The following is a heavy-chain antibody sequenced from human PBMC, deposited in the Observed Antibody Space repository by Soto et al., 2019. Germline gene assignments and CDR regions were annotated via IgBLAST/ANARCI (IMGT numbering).Heavy chain of an antibody. D-gene: IGHD2-15*01. CDR1: GGSISSSSYY. V-gene: IGHV4-39*01. CDR2: IYYSGST. Sequence: SETLSLTCTVSGGSISSSSYYWGWIRQPPGKGLEWIGSIYYSGSTYYNPSLKSRVTISVDTSKNQFSPKLSSVTAADTAVYYCARHGGVSRYILVVVAAINWFYSWGQRSLVIVS. CDR3: ARHGGVSRYILVVVAAINWFYS. J-gene: IGHJ5*01.